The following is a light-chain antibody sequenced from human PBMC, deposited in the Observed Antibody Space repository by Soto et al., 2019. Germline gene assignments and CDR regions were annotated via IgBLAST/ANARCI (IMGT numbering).Light chain of an antibody. CDR1: QSVSSNY. Sequence: IVLTHSPGTLSLSPGERVTLSCRASQSVSSNYLAWYKQKPGQAPRLLIYGASSRATGIPDRFSGSGSGTDFTLSISRLEPEDFAVYYCQPYGSSRTFGQGTKV. V-gene: IGKV3-20*01. CDR3: QPYGSSRT. CDR2: GAS. J-gene: IGKJ1*01.